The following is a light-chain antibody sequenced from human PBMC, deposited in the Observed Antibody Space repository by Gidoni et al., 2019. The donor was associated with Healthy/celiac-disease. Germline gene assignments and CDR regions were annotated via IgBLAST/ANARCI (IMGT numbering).Light chain of an antibody. Sequence: QSVLTQPPSASGTPGQRVTISCSGSRSNIGSHRVNWYHLPGTAPKLLIYNSDQRPSGVPDRFSGSKSGTSASLTISGLQSEDEADYYCTAWDDSLSGWLFGGGTKVTVL. J-gene: IGLJ3*02. CDR3: TAWDDSLSGWL. CDR2: NSD. CDR1: RSNIGSHR. V-gene: IGLV1-44*01.